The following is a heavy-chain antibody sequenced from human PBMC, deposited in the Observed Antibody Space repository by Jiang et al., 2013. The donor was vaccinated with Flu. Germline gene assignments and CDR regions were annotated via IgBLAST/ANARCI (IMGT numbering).Heavy chain of an antibody. CDR3: VAATSVTMWAFDM. D-gene: IGHD4/OR15-4a*01. J-gene: IGHJ3*02. V-gene: IGHV4-30-4*08. CDR1: GGSISSGDYY. CDR2: IYYTGST. Sequence: GPGLVKSSQTLSLTCTVSGGSISSGDYYWTWIRQSPGQGLEWVGLIYYTGSTHFGPSLKGRLSMSIDTSRNQFSLKLSSVIVADTAVYYCVAATSVTMWAFDMWGPGTMVTVSP.